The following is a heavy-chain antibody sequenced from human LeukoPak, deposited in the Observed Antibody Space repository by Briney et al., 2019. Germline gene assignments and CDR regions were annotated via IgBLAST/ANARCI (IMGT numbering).Heavy chain of an antibody. CDR2: ISGSGGST. CDR1: GFTFSSYA. D-gene: IGHD2-15*01. V-gene: IGHV3-23*01. Sequence: GGSLRLSCAASGFTFSSYAMSWVRQAPGKGLEGVSAISGSGGSTYYADSVKGRFTISRDNSKNTLYLQMNSLRAEDTAVYYCAKDRGLGYCSGGSCYSGYNFQHWGQGTLVTVSS. J-gene: IGHJ1*01. CDR3: AKDRGLGYCSGGSCYSGYNFQH.